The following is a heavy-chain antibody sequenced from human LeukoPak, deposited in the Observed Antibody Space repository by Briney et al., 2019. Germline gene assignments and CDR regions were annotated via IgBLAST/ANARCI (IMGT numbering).Heavy chain of an antibody. CDR3: ARDNGGTAIASYYYYYMHV. Sequence: ASVKVSCKASGYTFTSYGISWVRQAPGQGLEWMGWISAYNGNTNYAQKLQGRVTMTTDTSTSTAYMELRSLRSDDTAVYYCARDNGGTAIASYYYYYMHVWRKATTVTISS. CDR1: GYTFTSYG. CDR2: ISAYNGNT. V-gene: IGHV1-18*01. J-gene: IGHJ6*03. D-gene: IGHD5-18*01.